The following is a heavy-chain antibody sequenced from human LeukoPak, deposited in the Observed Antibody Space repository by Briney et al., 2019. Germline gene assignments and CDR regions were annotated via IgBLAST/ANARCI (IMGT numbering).Heavy chain of an antibody. D-gene: IGHD6-19*01. V-gene: IGHV3-23*01. CDR2: ISGSGGTT. Sequence: GGSLRLSCAASGFTFNNYALNWVRQAPGKGLEWVSAISGSGGTTYSADSVKGRFTISRDNSKNTLYLQMNSLRVEDTAVYYCAKAVAGTLDYWGQGTLVTVSS. J-gene: IGHJ4*02. CDR1: GFTFNNYA. CDR3: AKAVAGTLDY.